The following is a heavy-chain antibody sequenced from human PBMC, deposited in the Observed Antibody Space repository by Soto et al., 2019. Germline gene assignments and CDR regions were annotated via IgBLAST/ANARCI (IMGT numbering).Heavy chain of an antibody. CDR3: VRVVALPGFHDY. J-gene: IGHJ4*02. CDR1: GGTFSSYA. D-gene: IGHD5-12*01. Sequence: SVKVSCKTSGGTFSSYAISWVRQAPGQGLEWMGGIVPIVDTATYAQKFQGRVTITADESTSTAYMELSRLRSDDTAVYYCVRVVALPGFHDYCGQGTLVTGSS. V-gene: IGHV1-69*13. CDR2: IVPIVDTA.